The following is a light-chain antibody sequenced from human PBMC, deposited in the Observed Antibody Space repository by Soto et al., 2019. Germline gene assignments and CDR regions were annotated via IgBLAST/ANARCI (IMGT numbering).Light chain of an antibody. CDR2: EVT. V-gene: IGLV2-14*01. Sequence: QSALTQPASVSGSPGQSITISCTGTSSDVGAYNYVSWYQQHPGKVPKLMLYEVTNRPSGVSNRFSGSKSGNTASLTISGLQAEDEADYYCSSSTTSNTLFVFGTGTKLTVL. CDR3: SSSTTSNTLFV. CDR1: SSDVGAYNY. J-gene: IGLJ1*01.